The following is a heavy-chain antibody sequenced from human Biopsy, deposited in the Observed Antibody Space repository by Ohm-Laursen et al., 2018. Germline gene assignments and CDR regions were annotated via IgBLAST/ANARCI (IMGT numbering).Heavy chain of an antibody. J-gene: IGHJ4*02. CDR3: ARSRNDLGGMYFDS. Sequence: SDTLSLTCTLSGASVRSHFLTWIRQPPGKGLQWIGSISNSGTTKSSPSLKSRVTISVDTSKSQFSLKLTSATVGDTAVYYCARSRNDLGGMYFDSWGQGSLVTVSS. CDR1: GASVRSHF. V-gene: IGHV4-59*02. CDR2: ISNSGTT.